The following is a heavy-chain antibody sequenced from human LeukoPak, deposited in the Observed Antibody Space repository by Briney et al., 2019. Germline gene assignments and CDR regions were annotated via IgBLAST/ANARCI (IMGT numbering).Heavy chain of an antibody. CDR3: ARYVRNRGTFYLDY. CDR1: GVSISSDY. D-gene: IGHD1-26*01. J-gene: IGHJ4*02. CDR2: IYYSGSS. Sequence: SETLSLTCTVSGVSISSDYWSWIRQPPGKGLEWIGYIYYSGSSNYNPSLESRASMSLDTSKTQFSLNLRSVTAADTAVYYCARYVRNRGTFYLDYWGQGTLVTVSS. V-gene: IGHV4-59*01.